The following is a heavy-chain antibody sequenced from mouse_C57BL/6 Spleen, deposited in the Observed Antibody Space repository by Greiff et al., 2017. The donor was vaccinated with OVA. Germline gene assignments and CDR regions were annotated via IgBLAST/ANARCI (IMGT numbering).Heavy chain of an antibody. J-gene: IGHJ4*01. Sequence: VKLQQSGAELVKPGASVKLSCKASGYTFTEYTIHWVKQRSGQGLEWIGWFYPGSGSIKYNEKFKDKATLTADKSSSTVYMELSRLTSEDSAVYFCARHEEGRDYYGSSYAMDYWGQGTSVTVSS. V-gene: IGHV1-62-2*01. CDR1: GYTFTEYT. CDR2: FYPGSGSI. D-gene: IGHD1-1*01. CDR3: ARHEEGRDYYGSSYAMDY.